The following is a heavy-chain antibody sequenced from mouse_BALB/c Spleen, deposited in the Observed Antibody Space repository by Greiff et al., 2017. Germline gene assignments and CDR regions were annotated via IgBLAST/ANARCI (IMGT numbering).Heavy chain of an antibody. CDR1: GFNIKDYY. Sequence: EVQLQQSGAELVRSGASVKLSCTASGFNIKDYYMHWVKQRPEQGLEWIGWIDPENGDTEYAPKFQGKATMTADTSSNTAYLQLSSLTSEDTAFYYCNANGTPFAYWGQGTLVTVSA. CDR3: NANGTPFAY. D-gene: IGHD2-1*01. V-gene: IGHV14-4*02. CDR2: IDPENGDT. J-gene: IGHJ3*01.